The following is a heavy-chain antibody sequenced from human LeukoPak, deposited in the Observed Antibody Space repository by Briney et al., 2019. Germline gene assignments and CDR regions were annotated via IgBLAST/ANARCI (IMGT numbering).Heavy chain of an antibody. CDR2: IIPIFGTA. J-gene: IGHJ5*02. Sequence: SVKVSCKASGYTFTGYYIHWMRQAPGQGLEWMGGIIPIFGTANYAQKFQGRVTITADESTSTAYMELSSLRSEDTAVYYCVRARGGSYASHWFDPWGQGTLVTVSS. CDR3: VRARGGSYASHWFDP. D-gene: IGHD1-26*01. CDR1: GYTFTGYY. V-gene: IGHV1-69*13.